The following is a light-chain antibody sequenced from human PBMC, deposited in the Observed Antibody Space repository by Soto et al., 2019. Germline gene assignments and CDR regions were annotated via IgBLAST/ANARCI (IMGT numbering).Light chain of an antibody. V-gene: IGKV3-15*01. CDR3: QQYNNLPSLT. CDR2: GAS. CDR1: QSVSSN. Sequence: EIVMTQSPATLSVSPGERATLSCRASQSVSSNLVWYQQKPGQAPRLLIYGASTRATGIPARFSGSGSGTEFTLNISGLQSEDFAVYYWQQYNNLPSLTFGGATKVEI. J-gene: IGKJ4*01.